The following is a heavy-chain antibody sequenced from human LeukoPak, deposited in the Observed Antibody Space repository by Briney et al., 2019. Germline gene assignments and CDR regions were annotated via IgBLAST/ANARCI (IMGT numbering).Heavy chain of an antibody. Sequence: GGSLRLSCTASGFSFGDSTITWVRQAPGKGLEWVSFIRSKAYGGTTEYAASVKGRFTISRDDSKSIAYLPMNSLKTEDTAMYYCTLYNYYGSGTYSYWGQGTLVTVSS. D-gene: IGHD3-10*01. CDR3: TLYNYYGSGTYSY. J-gene: IGHJ4*02. CDR2: IRSKAYGGTT. V-gene: IGHV3-49*04. CDR1: GFSFGDST.